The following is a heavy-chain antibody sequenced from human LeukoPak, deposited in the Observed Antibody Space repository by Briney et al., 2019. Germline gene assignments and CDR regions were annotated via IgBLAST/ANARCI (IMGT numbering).Heavy chain of an antibody. CDR1: GFTFSTYW. V-gene: IGHV3-7*01. Sequence: RLGGSLRPSCAGSGFTFSTYWTRWVRQAPGKGLEWVANIKPDGSAKNYVDSVKGRFTISRDNAKNSLYLQMNSLRAEDTAVYYCVAGGVFDYWGQGTLVTVSS. CDR2: IKPDGSAK. CDR3: VAGGVFDY. D-gene: IGHD3-10*01. J-gene: IGHJ4*02.